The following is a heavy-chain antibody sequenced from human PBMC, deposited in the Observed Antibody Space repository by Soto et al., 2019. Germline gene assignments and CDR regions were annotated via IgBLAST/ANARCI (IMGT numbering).Heavy chain of an antibody. CDR3: ARVAGYGSGSRHFDI. Sequence: QVPLVQSGAEVTEPGASVKLSCKTSGYTFSTYGLSWVRQAPGQGLEWMGWAVATSGNTIYAQRFQGRVTVTTDRSTNTGYLELRSLTSDDTALYYCARVAGYGSGSRHFDIWGQGTLVTVFS. V-gene: IGHV1-18*01. CDR1: GYTFSTYG. D-gene: IGHD3-10*01. J-gene: IGHJ4*02. CDR2: AVATSGNT.